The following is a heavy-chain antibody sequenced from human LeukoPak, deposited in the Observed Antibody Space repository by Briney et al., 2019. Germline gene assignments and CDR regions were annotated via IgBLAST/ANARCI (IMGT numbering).Heavy chain of an antibody. CDR1: GGSISSYY. CDR2: IYTSGST. J-gene: IGHJ4*02. CDR3: ARDHGTYYYDSSGYYGLDY. D-gene: IGHD3-22*01. Sequence: SETLSLTCTVSGGSISSYYWSWIRQPAGKGLEWIGRIYTSGSTNYNPSLKSRVTMSVDTSKNQFSLKLSSVTAADTAVYYCARDHGTYYYDSSGYYGLDYWGQGTLVTVSS. V-gene: IGHV4-4*07.